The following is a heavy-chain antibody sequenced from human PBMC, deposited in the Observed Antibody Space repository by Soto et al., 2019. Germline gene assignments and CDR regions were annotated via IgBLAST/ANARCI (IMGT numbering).Heavy chain of an antibody. CDR1: GFTFSGYA. D-gene: IGHD5-12*01. Sequence: GGSLRLSCAASGFTFSGYAMSWVRQAPGKGLQWVSTISGSGGSTYYADSLKGRFTISRDNSKNTLYLQMNSLRADDTAVYYCAKGFSGSDTCYWGQGTLVTVSS. CDR2: ISGSGGST. CDR3: AKGFSGSDTCY. V-gene: IGHV3-23*01. J-gene: IGHJ4*02.